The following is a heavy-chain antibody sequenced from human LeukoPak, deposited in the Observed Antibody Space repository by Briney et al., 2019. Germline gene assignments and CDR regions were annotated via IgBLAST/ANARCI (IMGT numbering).Heavy chain of an antibody. J-gene: IGHJ6*03. CDR2: ISGSGGST. Sequence: SGGSLRLSCAASGFTFSSYAMSWVRQAPGKGLEWVSAISGSGGSTYYADSVKGGFTISRDNSKNTLYLQMNSLRAEDTAVYYCAKSSTFYYYYYMDVWGKGTTVTVSS. CDR3: AKSSTFYYYYYMDV. CDR1: GFTFSSYA. V-gene: IGHV3-23*01.